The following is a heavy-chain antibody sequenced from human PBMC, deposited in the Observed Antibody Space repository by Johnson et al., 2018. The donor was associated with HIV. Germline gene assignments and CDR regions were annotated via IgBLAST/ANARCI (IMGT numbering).Heavy chain of an antibody. J-gene: IGHJ3*01. CDR3: ARSLKWELGLPDWDAFDV. V-gene: IGHV3-20*04. D-gene: IGHD1-26*01. CDR2: INWNGGST. CDR1: GFTFDDYG. Sequence: VQLVESGGGVVRPGGSLRLSCAASGFTFDDYGMSWVRQAPGKGLEWVSGINWNGGSTGYADSVKGRFTISRDNAKNSLHLEMNSLGAEDTAFYFCARSLKWELGLPDWDAFDVWGQGTVVTVSS.